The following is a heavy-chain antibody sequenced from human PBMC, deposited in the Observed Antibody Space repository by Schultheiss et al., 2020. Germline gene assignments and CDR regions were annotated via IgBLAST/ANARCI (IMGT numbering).Heavy chain of an antibody. Sequence: SETLSLTCTVSGGSFNSSRYSCGWIRQPPGKGLEWIGSIYYSGSTYYNPSLKSRVTISVDTSKNQFSLKLSSVTAADTAVYYCARQLWFGELSYYYYYGMDVWGQGTTVTVSS. D-gene: IGHD3-10*01. CDR2: IYYSGST. CDR1: GGSFNSSRYS. V-gene: IGHV4-39*01. J-gene: IGHJ6*02. CDR3: ARQLWFGELSYYYYYGMDV.